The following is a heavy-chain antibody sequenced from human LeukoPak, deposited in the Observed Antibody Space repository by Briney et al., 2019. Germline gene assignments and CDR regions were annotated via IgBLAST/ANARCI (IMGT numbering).Heavy chain of an antibody. D-gene: IGHD3-3*01. CDR3: ARGPDYDFWSGYSTYYYYYGMDV. CDR1: GFTFSTYG. CDR2: ISSSSSYL. V-gene: IGHV3-21*01. J-gene: IGHJ6*02. Sequence: GGSLRLSCAASGFTFSTYGINWVRQAPGKGLEWVSSISSSSSYLYYADSVKGRFTISRDNAKNSLYLQMNSLRAEDTAVYYCARGPDYDFWSGYSTYYYYYGMDVWGQGTTVTVSS.